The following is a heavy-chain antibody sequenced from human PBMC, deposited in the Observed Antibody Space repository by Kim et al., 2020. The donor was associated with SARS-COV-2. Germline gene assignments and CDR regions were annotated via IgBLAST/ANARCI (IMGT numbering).Heavy chain of an antibody. V-gene: IGHV3-48*02. D-gene: IGHD3-16*01. CDR2: ISSSSSTI. Sequence: GGSLRLSCAASGFTFSSYSMNWVRQAPGKGLEWLSYISSSSSTIYYADSVKGRFTISRDNAKNSLYLQMNSLRDEDVAVYYCAREEKFGSYPYNSYNMDVWGQGTTVTVSS. J-gene: IGHJ6*02. CDR1: GFTFSSYS. CDR3: AREEKFGSYPYNSYNMDV.